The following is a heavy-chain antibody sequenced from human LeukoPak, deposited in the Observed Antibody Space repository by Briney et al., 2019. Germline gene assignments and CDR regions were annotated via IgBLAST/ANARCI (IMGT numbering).Heavy chain of an antibody. CDR1: GFTFSSYW. CDR3: ARVRSGSYDY. CDR2: IKQDGSEK. Sequence: GGSLRLSCAASGFTFSSYWMSWVRHAPGKGLEWVANIKQDGSEKYYVDSVKGRFTISRDSAKNSLFLQMNSLRTEDTAVYYCARVRSGSYDYWGQGTLITVSS. V-gene: IGHV3-7*01. J-gene: IGHJ4*02. D-gene: IGHD1-26*01.